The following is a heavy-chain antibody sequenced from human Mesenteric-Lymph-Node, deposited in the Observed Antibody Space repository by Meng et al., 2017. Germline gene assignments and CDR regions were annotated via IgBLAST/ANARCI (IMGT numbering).Heavy chain of an antibody. CDR3: AREESGYRYRFGLDI. Sequence: SETLSLTCTVSGGSISSSSYYWGWIRQPPGKGLEWIGEINHSGSTNYNTSLKSRVTISVDTSKNQFSLKLSFVTAADTAVYYCAREESGYRYRFGLDIWGQGTKVTVSS. CDR1: GGSISSSSYY. J-gene: IGHJ3*02. V-gene: IGHV4-39*07. D-gene: IGHD5-18*01. CDR2: INHSGST.